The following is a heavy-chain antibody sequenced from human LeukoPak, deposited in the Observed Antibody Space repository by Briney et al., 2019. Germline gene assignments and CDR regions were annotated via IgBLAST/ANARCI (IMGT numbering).Heavy chain of an antibody. CDR2: IYPGDSDT. D-gene: IGHD1-1*01. Sequence: GESLKISCQGSGYSITTYWIGWVRQKPGKGLEWLGSIYPGDSDTTYNPSFQGQVTISVDKSISTAYLQWSSLRASDTAMYYCTTMRELEFEEYYFDSWGREPWSPSPQ. V-gene: IGHV5-51*01. CDR3: TTMRELEFEEYYFDS. J-gene: IGHJ4*02. CDR1: GYSITTYW.